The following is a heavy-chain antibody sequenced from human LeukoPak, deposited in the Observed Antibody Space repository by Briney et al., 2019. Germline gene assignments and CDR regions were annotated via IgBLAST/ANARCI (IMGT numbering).Heavy chain of an antibody. CDR3: ARDRRGYDFPEPVDY. D-gene: IGHD5-12*01. CDR1: GGSISSSSYY. V-gene: IGHV4-39*07. Sequence: SETLSLTCTVSGGSISSSSYYWGWIRQPPGKGLEWIGSIYYSGSTYYNPSLKSRVTISVDTSKNQFSLKLSSVTAADTAVYYCARDRRGYDFPEPVDYWGQGTLVTVSS. CDR2: IYYSGST. J-gene: IGHJ4*02.